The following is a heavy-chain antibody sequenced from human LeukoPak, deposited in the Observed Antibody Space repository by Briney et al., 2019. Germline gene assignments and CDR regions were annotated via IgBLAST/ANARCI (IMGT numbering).Heavy chain of an antibody. Sequence: GGSLRLSCAASGFTFSNHAMSWVRQAPGKGLEWVSVISGSGASTYYADSVKGRFTISRDNSKTTLYLQMNSLRVEDTAVYYCAKDRGYSYGYLGSDAFDIWGQGTMVTVSS. CDR3: AKDRGYSYGYLGSDAFDI. J-gene: IGHJ3*02. CDR1: GFTFSNHA. V-gene: IGHV3-23*01. CDR2: ISGSGAST. D-gene: IGHD5-18*01.